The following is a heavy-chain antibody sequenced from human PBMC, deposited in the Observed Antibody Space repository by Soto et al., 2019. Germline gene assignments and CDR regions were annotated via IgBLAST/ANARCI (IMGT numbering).Heavy chain of an antibody. CDR3: ANNGGTAMGKVYGMDV. J-gene: IGHJ6*02. V-gene: IGHV1-69*13. Sequence: SVKVSCKASGGTFSSYAISWVRQAPGQGLEWMGGIIPIFGTANYAQKFQGRVTITADESTSTAYMELSSLRSEDTAVYYCANNGGTAMGKVYGMDVWGHGTTVTVSS. D-gene: IGHD5-18*01. CDR2: IIPIFGTA. CDR1: GGTFSSYA.